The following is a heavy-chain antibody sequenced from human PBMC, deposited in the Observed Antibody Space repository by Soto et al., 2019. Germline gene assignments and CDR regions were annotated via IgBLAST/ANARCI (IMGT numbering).Heavy chain of an antibody. Sequence: GGSLRLSCAASGFTFSSYGMHWVRQAPGKGLEWVAVIWYDGSNKYYADSVKGRFTISRDNSKNTLYLQMNSLRAEDTAVYYCAREGYSYRIDYWGQGTLVTVSS. J-gene: IGHJ4*02. V-gene: IGHV3-33*01. CDR1: GFTFSSYG. CDR2: IWYDGSNK. D-gene: IGHD5-18*01. CDR3: AREGYSYRIDY.